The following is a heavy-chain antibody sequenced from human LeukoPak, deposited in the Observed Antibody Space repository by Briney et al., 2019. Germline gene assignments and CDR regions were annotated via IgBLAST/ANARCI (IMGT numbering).Heavy chain of an antibody. Sequence: GGSLRLSCAASGFTVSSNYMSWVRQAPGKGLVRVSRMNTDGTNTAYADSVKGRFTISRDNARNTLYLQMNSLRAEDTAVYYCAREGSFSGIYALQYWGQGTVVTVSS. CDR1: GFTVSSNY. D-gene: IGHD1-26*01. V-gene: IGHV3-74*01. CDR3: AREGSFSGIYALQY. J-gene: IGHJ4*02. CDR2: MNTDGTNT.